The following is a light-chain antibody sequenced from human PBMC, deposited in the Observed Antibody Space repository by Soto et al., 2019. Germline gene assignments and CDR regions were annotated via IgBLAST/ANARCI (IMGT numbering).Light chain of an antibody. Sequence: EIVLTQSPGTLSLSPGERATLSCRASQSVRSDYLAWYQQKPGQAPRLLIYDASSRATGIPDRFSGSGSGTDFTLTISRLEPEDFAVYFCQQYGSLPETFGQGTTVDIK. V-gene: IGKV3-20*01. CDR3: QQYGSLPET. CDR1: QSVRSDY. CDR2: DAS. J-gene: IGKJ1*01.